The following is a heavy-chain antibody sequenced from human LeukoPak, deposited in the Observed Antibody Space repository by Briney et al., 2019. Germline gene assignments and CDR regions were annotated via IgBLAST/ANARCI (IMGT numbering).Heavy chain of an antibody. V-gene: IGHV3-23*01. CDR1: GFTFSSYA. CDR3: AKDYGDYYYYYYYMDV. CDR2: ISGSGGST. Sequence: PGGSLRLSCAASGFTFSSYAMSWVRQAPGKGLEGVSAISGSGGSTYYADSVKGRFTISRDNSKNTLYLQMNSLRAEDTAVYYCAKDYGDYYYYYYYMDVWGKGTTVTVSS. D-gene: IGHD4-17*01. J-gene: IGHJ6*03.